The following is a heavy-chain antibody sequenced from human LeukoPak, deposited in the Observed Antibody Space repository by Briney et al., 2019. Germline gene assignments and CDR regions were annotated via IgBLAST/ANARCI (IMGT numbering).Heavy chain of an antibody. V-gene: IGHV3-21*01. CDR2: ISSSSTYI. D-gene: IGHD1-26*01. CDR3: ARDGEVGVGRWFDP. CDR1: GFIFDAHD. Sequence: GGSLRLSCGASGFIFDAHDMHWVRQAPGKGLEWVSSISSSSTYIYYADSVKGRFTFSRDNAKNSLSLQMNSLRAEDTAVYYCARDGEVGVGRWFDPWGQGTLVTVSS. J-gene: IGHJ5*02.